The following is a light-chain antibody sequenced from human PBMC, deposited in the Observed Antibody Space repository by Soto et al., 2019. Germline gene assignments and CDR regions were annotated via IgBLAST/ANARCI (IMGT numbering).Light chain of an antibody. CDR2: GAS. Sequence: EIVLTQSPGTLSLSPGERATLSCRASQSVSSSYLAWYQQKPGQAPRLLIYGASSRATGIPDRYSGSGSGTDFTLPISRLEPEDFAVYYCQHYGSSPNTFGQGTKLEIK. J-gene: IGKJ2*01. V-gene: IGKV3-20*01. CDR3: QHYGSSPNT. CDR1: QSVSSSY.